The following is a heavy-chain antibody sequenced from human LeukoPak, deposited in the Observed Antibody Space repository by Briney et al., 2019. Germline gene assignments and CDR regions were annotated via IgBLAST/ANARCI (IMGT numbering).Heavy chain of an antibody. CDR1: GFTFSNYA. J-gene: IGHJ4*02. CDR2: ISSSSSYI. Sequence: GGSLRLSCAASGFTFSNYAMSWVRQAPGKGLERVSSISSSSSYIYYADSVKGRFTISRDNAKNSLYLQMNSLRAEDTAVYYCARIKHYYDSGAYALDSWGQGTLVTVSS. V-gene: IGHV3-21*01. CDR3: ARIKHYYDSGAYALDS. D-gene: IGHD3-22*01.